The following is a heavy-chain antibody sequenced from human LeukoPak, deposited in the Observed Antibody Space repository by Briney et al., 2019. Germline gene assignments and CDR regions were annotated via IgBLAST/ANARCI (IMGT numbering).Heavy chain of an antibody. D-gene: IGHD6-19*01. J-gene: IGHJ4*02. CDR3: ARESGLVQLRDFDY. V-gene: IGHV4-39*07. CDR2: IYYSGST. CDR1: GGSISSGSYY. Sequence: SETLSLTCTVSGGSISSGSYYWGWIRQPPGKGLEWIGSIYYSGSTYYNPSLKSRVTISVATSKNQFSLKLSSVTAADTAVYYCARESGLVQLRDFDYWGQGTLVTVSS.